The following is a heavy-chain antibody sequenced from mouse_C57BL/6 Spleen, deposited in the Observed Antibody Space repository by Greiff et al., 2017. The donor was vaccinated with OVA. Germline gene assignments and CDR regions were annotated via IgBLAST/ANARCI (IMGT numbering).Heavy chain of an antibody. CDR1: GYAFTNYL. V-gene: IGHV1-54*01. J-gene: IGHJ4*01. CDR2: INPGSGGT. D-gene: IGHD1-1*01. Sequence: QVQLKESGAELVRPGTSVKVSCKASGYAFTNYLIEWVKQRPGQGLEWIGVINPGSGGTNYNEKFKGKATLTADKSSSTAYMQLSSLTSEDSAVYFCARWGTTVVAPYAMDYWGQGTSVTVSS. CDR3: ARWGTTVVAPYAMDY.